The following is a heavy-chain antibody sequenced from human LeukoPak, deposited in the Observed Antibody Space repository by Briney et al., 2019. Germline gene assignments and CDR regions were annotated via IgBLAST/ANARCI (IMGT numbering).Heavy chain of an antibody. Sequence: ASVKASCKTSGYTFTGYFMHWVRQAPGQGPEWIGWISVYNGDTNYTPKVQGRLTMTIDTFTSTAHMELRSLRSDDTAVYYCAIGQGAITFGGSDVFDVWGQGTRVTVSS. CDR2: ISVYNGDT. CDR1: GYTFTGYF. CDR3: AIGQGAITFGGSDVFDV. J-gene: IGHJ3*01. V-gene: IGHV1-18*04. D-gene: IGHD3-16*01.